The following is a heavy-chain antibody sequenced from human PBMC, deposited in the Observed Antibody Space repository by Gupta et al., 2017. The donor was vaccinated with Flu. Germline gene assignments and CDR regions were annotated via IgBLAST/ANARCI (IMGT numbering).Heavy chain of an antibody. CDR2: INTNGGTT. J-gene: IGHJ6*03. Sequence: SYAMHWVRQAPGKGLKYVSAINTNGGTTYYGKSVKGRFTVSRDNSKNTLYLQMGSLRAEDTAVYYCVRSGGGYSGTYYMDVWGKGTTVTVSS. V-gene: IGHV3-64*01. D-gene: IGHD1-26*01. CDR1: SYA. CDR3: VRSGGGYSGTYYMDV.